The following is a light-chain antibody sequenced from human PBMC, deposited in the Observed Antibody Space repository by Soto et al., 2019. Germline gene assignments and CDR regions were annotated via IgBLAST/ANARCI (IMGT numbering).Light chain of an antibody. V-gene: IGKV1D-13*01. CDR1: QGISSA. Sequence: AIPLTQSPSSLSASVGDRVTITCRASQGISSALAWYQQKPGKAPKLLIYDASSLESGVPSRFSGSVTGTDFPLTIRRLQPEDFATYYCQQFNNYPTFGPGTKVDIK. CDR2: DAS. CDR3: QQFNNYPT. J-gene: IGKJ3*01.